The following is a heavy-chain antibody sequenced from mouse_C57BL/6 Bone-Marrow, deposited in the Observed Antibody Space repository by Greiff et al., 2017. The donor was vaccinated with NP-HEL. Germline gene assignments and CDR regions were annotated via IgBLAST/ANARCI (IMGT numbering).Heavy chain of an antibody. CDR2: IYPRSGNT. CDR1: GYTFTSYG. V-gene: IGHV1-81*01. J-gene: IGHJ3*01. Sequence: QVQIQQSGAELARPGASVKLSCKASGYTFTSYGISWVKQRTGQGLEWIGEIYPRSGNTYYNEKFKGKATLTADKSSSTAYMELRSLTSEDSAVYFCARYDGYFWFAYWGQGTLVTVSA. CDR3: ARYDGYFWFAY. D-gene: IGHD2-3*01.